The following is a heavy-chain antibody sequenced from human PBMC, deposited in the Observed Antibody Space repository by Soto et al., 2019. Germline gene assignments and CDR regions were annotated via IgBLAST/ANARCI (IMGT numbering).Heavy chain of an antibody. Sequence: GGSLRLSCAASGFTFSSYAMSWVRQAPGKXLEWVSAISGSGGSTYYADSVKGRFTISRDNSKNTLYLQMNSLRAEDTAVYYCAKGIVVPAADPSYYYYGMDVWGQGTTVTVSS. D-gene: IGHD2-2*01. CDR1: GFTFSSYA. V-gene: IGHV3-23*01. CDR2: ISGSGGST. J-gene: IGHJ6*02. CDR3: AKGIVVPAADPSYYYYGMDV.